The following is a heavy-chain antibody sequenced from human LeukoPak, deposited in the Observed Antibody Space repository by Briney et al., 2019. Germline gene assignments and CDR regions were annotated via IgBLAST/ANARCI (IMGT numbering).Heavy chain of an antibody. J-gene: IGHJ4*02. D-gene: IGHD6-13*01. CDR3: ATVFYTSSWHYIDY. CDR2: ISWSSGNI. CDR1: GFTFDDYA. Sequence: GGSLRLSCAASGFTFDDYAMHWVRQAPGKGLEWVSGISWSSGNIGYADSVRGRFTISRDNAKNSLYLQMNSLRAEDMALYYCATVFYTSSWHYIDYWGQGTLVTVSS. V-gene: IGHV3-9*03.